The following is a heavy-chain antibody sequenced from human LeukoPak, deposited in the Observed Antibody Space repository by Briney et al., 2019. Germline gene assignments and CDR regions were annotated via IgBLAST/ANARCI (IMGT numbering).Heavy chain of an antibody. CDR2: ISYDGSNK. V-gene: IGHV3-30-3*01. Sequence: GGSLRLSCAASGFTFSSYAMHWVRQAPGKGLEWVAVISYDGSNKYYADSVKGRLTISRDNAKNTLYLQMNSLRAEDTAVYYCARNPDSSSSPYYYYYYYYMDVWGKGTTVTVSS. J-gene: IGHJ6*03. CDR3: ARNPDSSSSPYYYYYYYYMDV. D-gene: IGHD6-6*01. CDR1: GFTFSSYA.